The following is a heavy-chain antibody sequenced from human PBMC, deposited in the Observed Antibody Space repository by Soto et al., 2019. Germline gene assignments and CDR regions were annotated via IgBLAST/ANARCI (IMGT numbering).Heavy chain of an antibody. CDR2: IYPGDSDT. J-gene: IGHJ6*02. Sequence: GESLKISCKGSGYSFTSYWIGWVRQMPGKGLEWMGIIYPGDSDTRYSPSFQGQVTISADKSISTAYLQWSSLKASDTAMYYCARGPTGREDYYYGMDVWGQGTTVTVSS. CDR1: GYSFTSYW. V-gene: IGHV5-51*01. D-gene: IGHD3-9*01. CDR3: ARGPTGREDYYYGMDV.